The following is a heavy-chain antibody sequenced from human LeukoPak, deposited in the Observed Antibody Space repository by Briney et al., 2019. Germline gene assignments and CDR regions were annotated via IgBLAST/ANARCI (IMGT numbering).Heavy chain of an antibody. CDR2: ISDYNGHT. Sequence: GASVKVSCKASGYTFTSYGINWVRPAPGPALEWMGWISDYNGHTNYAQKFQGRVTMTTDTSTSTAYMELRSLRSGDTGVYYCARQVDTTMALPDYRGQGTLVTVSS. D-gene: IGHD5-18*01. CDR1: GYTFTSYG. V-gene: IGHV1-18*01. CDR3: ARQVDTTMALPDY. J-gene: IGHJ4*02.